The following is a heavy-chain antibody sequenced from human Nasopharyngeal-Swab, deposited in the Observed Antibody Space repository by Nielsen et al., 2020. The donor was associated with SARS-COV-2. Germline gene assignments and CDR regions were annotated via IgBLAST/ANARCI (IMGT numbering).Heavy chain of an antibody. V-gene: IGHV1-18*01. CDR3: ARGGGGYCSSTSCVGGDY. D-gene: IGHD2-2*01. Sequence: ASVKVSCKASGYTFTSYGISWVRQAPGQGLEWMGWISAYNGNTNYAQKLQGRVTMTTDTSTSTAYMELRSLRSDDTAVYYGARGGGGYCSSTSCVGGDYWGQGTLVTVSS. CDR2: ISAYNGNT. CDR1: GYTFTSYG. J-gene: IGHJ4*02.